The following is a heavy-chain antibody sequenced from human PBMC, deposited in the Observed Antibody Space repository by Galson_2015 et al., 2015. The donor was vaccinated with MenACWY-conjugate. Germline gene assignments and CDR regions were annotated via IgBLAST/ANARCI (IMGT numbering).Heavy chain of an antibody. V-gene: IGHV3-30*18. CDR3: AKFYSTGGGDY. J-gene: IGHJ4*02. CDR2: ISFDGSKN. D-gene: IGHD6-25*01. Sequence: SLRLSCAASGFTFSSYGMHWVRQAPGKGLEWVAVISFDGSKNYYADSVKGRFTISRDNSNKKLYLQMNSLRAEDTAVYYCAKFYSTGGGDYWGQGTLVTVSS. CDR1: GFTFSSYG.